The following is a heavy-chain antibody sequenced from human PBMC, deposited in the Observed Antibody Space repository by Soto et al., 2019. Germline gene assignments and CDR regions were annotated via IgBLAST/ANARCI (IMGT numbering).Heavy chain of an antibody. Sequence: SETLSLTCAVYGGSFSGYYWSWIRQPPGKGLEWIGEINHSGSTNYNPSLKSRVTISVDTSKNQFSLKLSSVTAADTAVYYCARARRNWNVYYFDYWGQGTLVTVS. J-gene: IGHJ4*02. CDR2: INHSGST. CDR1: GGSFSGYY. D-gene: IGHD1-1*01. CDR3: ARARRNWNVYYFDY. V-gene: IGHV4-34*01.